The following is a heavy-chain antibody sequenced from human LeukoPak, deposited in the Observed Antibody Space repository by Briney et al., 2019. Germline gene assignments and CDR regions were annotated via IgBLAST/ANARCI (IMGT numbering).Heavy chain of an antibody. D-gene: IGHD6-13*01. Sequence: GGSLRLSCAASGFTFSDAWMSWVRQAPGKGLEWVGRIKRETDGGTTDYGAPVRGRFTISRDDSKNTLYLQMNSLKTEDTAVYYCTTPRVDRSSWIDYWGQGTLVTVSS. CDR1: GFTFSDAW. V-gene: IGHV3-15*01. J-gene: IGHJ4*02. CDR3: TTPRVDRSSWIDY. CDR2: IKRETDGGTT.